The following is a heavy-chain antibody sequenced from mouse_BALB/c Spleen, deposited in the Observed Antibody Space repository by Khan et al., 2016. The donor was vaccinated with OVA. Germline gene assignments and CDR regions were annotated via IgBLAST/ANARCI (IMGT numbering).Heavy chain of an antibody. J-gene: IGHJ3*01. CDR3: TRGGYGSPFAY. D-gene: IGHD1-1*01. Sequence: QIQLVQSGPELVRPGASVKMPCKASGYTFTSFWINWVKQRPGQGLEWIGMIDPSKSETRLNQKFKDKATLNVDKSSNTAYMQLSRLTSEDSAVYYCTRGGYGSPFAYWGQGTLVTVSA. CDR1: GYTFTSFW. V-gene: IGHV1S127*01. CDR2: IDPSKSET.